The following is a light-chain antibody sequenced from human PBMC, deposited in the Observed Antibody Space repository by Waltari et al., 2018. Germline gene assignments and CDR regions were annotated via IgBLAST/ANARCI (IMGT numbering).Light chain of an antibody. CDR1: SNDAGGYNY. Sequence: QSALTQPASVSGSPGQSITISCTGTSNDAGGYNYVSWYQQHPGKAPKLMIYDVSDRPSGVSNRFSGSKSGNTASLTISGLQAEDEAEYYCTSYATGSSYIFGGGTKVTVL. CDR2: DVS. CDR3: TSYATGSSYI. J-gene: IGLJ1*01. V-gene: IGLV2-14*03.